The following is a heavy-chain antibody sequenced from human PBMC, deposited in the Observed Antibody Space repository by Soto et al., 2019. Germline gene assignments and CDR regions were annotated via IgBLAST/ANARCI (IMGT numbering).Heavy chain of an antibody. CDR2: INHSGST. V-gene: IGHV4-34*01. Sequence: SESLSLTCAVYGGSFSGYYWSWIRQPPGKGLEWIGEINHSGSTNYNPSLKSRVTISVDTSKNQFSLKLSSVTAADTAVYYCARDSVRRGYSSSWYGYYYGMDVWGQGTTVPVSS. CDR3: ARDSVRRGYSSSWYGYYYGMDV. J-gene: IGHJ6*02. D-gene: IGHD6-13*01. CDR1: GGSFSGYY.